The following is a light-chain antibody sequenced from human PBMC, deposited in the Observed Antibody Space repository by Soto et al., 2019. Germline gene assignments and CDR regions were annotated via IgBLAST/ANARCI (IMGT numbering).Light chain of an antibody. J-gene: IGKJ4*01. Sequence: DIQRTQSPSSLSASVGDRVTITCRASQSISIYLNWYQQKTGNAPKLLIYAASSLQSGVPSRFSGSGSGTDLTLTISSLQPEDFATYSCQQSYSTPLTVGGGTKVEIK. CDR2: AAS. V-gene: IGKV1-39*01. CDR3: QQSYSTPLT. CDR1: QSISIY.